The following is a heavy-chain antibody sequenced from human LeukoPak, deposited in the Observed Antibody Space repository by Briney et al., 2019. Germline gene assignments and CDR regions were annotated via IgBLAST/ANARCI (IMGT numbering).Heavy chain of an antibody. CDR2: INPNSGGT. Sequence: GASVKVSCKASGYTFTGYYMHWVRQAPGQGLEWMGWINPNSGGTNYAQKFQGRVTMTRDTPISTACMELSRLRSDDTAVYYCARAGVVTDNMELVYYYYYYMDVWGKGTTVTVSS. D-gene: IGHD2-21*02. CDR1: GYTFTGYY. CDR3: ARAGVVTDNMELVYYYYYYMDV. V-gene: IGHV1-2*02. J-gene: IGHJ6*03.